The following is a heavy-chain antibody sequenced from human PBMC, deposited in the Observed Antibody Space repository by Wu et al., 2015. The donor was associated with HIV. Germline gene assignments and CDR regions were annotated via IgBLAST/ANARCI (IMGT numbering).Heavy chain of an antibody. D-gene: IGHD3-10*01. V-gene: IGHV1-69*12. CDR3: ARVTYYGSGSYYENLVPTP. J-gene: IGHJ5*02. CDR1: GGTFSSYA. Sequence: QVQLVQSGAEVKKPGSSVKVSCKASGGTFSSYAISWVRQAPGQGLEWMGGIIPIFGTANYAQKFQGRVTITADESTSTAYMELSSLRSEDTAVYYCARVTYYGSGSYYENLVPTPWGQGTLVHRLL. CDR2: IIPIFGTA.